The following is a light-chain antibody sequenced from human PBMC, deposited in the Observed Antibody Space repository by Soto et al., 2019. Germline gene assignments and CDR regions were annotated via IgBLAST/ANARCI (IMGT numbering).Light chain of an antibody. CDR2: ESR. CDR3: CSYAGYSYV. V-gene: IGLV2-23*01. CDR1: SSDVGDYDL. J-gene: IGLJ1*01. Sequence: QSALTQPASVSGSPGQSITISCTGTSSDVGDYDLVSWFQQHPGKAPKLLIFESRKRPSGVSIRFSGSRSGNTASLTVSGLQAEDEADYFCCSYAGYSYVFGTGTKVP.